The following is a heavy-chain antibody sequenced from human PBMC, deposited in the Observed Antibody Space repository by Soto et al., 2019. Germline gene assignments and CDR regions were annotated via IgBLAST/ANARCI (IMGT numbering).Heavy chain of an antibody. J-gene: IGHJ6*02. V-gene: IGHV3-74*01. Sequence: GGSLRLSCAASGFTFSSYWMHWVRQAPGKGLVWVSRINSDGSSTSYADSVKGRFTISRDNAKNTLYLQMNSLRAEDTAVYYCARDEGLERPPEYYYYYGMDVWGQGTTVTVSS. CDR1: GFTFSSYW. D-gene: IGHD1-1*01. CDR2: INSDGSST. CDR3: ARDEGLERPPEYYYYYGMDV.